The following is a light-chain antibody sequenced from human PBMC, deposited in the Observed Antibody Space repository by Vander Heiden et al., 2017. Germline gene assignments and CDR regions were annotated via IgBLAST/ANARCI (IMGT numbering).Light chain of an antibody. CDR1: QNILIY. CDR2: DAS. V-gene: IGKV1-5*01. J-gene: IGKJ1*01. CDR3: QQYYANSGT. Sequence: DIQMTQSPSSLSASAGDRVTITCRASQNILIYLAWYQQKPGRAPQVLISDASTLQSGVPSRFSGSGYGTEFNLTISCLQPGDFATYYCQQYYANSGTFGQGTKVDIK.